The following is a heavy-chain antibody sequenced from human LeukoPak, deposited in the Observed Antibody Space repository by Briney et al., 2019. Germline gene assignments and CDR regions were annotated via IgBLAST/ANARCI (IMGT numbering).Heavy chain of an antibody. CDR1: GFTFSDYY. CDR2: ISNSGGTI. Sequence: GGSLRLSCAASGFTFSDYYMTWIRQAPGKGLEWVSYISNSGGTIYYTDSVKGRFTISRDNAKNSLYLQMNSLRAEDTAVYYCAKAAGYSYDYYFDYWGQGTLVTVSS. V-gene: IGHV3-11*01. CDR3: AKAAGYSYDYYFDY. D-gene: IGHD5-18*01. J-gene: IGHJ4*02.